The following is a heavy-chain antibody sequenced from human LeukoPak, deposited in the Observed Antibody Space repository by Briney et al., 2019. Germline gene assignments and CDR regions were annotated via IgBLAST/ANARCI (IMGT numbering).Heavy chain of an antibody. Sequence: GGSLRLSCAAPGFTFSNAWMSWVRQAPGKGLEMVGRIKRKTDGRTTDYATPVKGRFTISRDDSKNTLYLQMNSLKTEDTAVYYCTTGIVGVPAAIWQQLANYWGQGTLVTVSS. CDR2: IKRKTDGRTT. CDR1: GFTFSNAW. CDR3: TTGIVGVPAAIWQQLANY. J-gene: IGHJ4*02. D-gene: IGHD2-2*01. V-gene: IGHV3-15*01.